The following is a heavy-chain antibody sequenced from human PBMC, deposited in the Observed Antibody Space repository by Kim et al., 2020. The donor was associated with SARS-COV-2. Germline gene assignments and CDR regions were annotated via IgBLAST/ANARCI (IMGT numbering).Heavy chain of an antibody. J-gene: IGHJ5*02. CDR2: IDPSDSYT. D-gene: IGHD3-10*01. CDR3: ARLWFGESVNWFDP. V-gene: IGHV5-10-1*01. Sequence: GESLKISCKGFGFSFTNYWITWVRQMPGKGLEWMGRIDPSDSYTNYSPSFQGHVTISVDKSISTAYLQWSSLKASDTAMYYCARLWFGESVNWFDPWGQGPLVTVSS. CDR1: GFSFTNYW.